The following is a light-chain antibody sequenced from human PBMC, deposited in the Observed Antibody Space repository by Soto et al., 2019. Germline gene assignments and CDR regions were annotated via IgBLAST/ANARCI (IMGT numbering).Light chain of an antibody. CDR1: QSISSN. CDR2: AAS. V-gene: IGKV1-39*01. J-gene: IGKJ5*01. CDR3: QQGYTTPIT. Sequence: DIQMTQSPSSLSASVGDRVTITCRASQSISSNLNWYQQKPGKVPKLLIYAASSLQSGVPSRFSGSGSGTDFTLTISSLQPEDFATYHCQQGYTTPITFGQGTRLEIK.